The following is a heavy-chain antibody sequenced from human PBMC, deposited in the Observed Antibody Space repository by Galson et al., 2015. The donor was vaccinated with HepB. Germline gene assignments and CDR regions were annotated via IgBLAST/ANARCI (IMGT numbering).Heavy chain of an antibody. J-gene: IGHJ5*02. CDR2: INHSGST. D-gene: IGHD6-19*01. CDR1: GGSFSGYY. CDR3: ARDHSSGRWFDP. V-gene: IGHV4-34*01. Sequence: SETLSLTCAVYGGSFSGYYWSWIRQPPGKGLEWIGEINHSGSTNYNPSLKSRVTISVDTSKNQFSLKLSSVTAADTAVYYCARDHSSGRWFDPWGQGTLVTVSS.